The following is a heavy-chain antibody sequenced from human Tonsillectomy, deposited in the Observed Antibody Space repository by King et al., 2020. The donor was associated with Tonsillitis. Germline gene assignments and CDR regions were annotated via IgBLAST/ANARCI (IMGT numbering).Heavy chain of an antibody. J-gene: IGHJ4*02. V-gene: IGHV4-39*01. D-gene: IGHD3-22*01. CDR3: ARLIYYESSGYHYYFDY. CDR2: IYYRGSN. Sequence: QLQESGPGLVKPSETLSLTCAVSGGSISSSNYYWGWIRQPPGKGLEWIGNIYYRGSNYYNPSLKSRVTISVDTSKNQFSLKLSSVTAADTAVYYCARLIYYESSGYHYYFDYWGQGTLVTVSS. CDR1: GGSISSSNYY.